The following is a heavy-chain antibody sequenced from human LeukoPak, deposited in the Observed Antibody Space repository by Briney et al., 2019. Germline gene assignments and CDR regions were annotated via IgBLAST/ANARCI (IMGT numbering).Heavy chain of an antibody. CDR3: ARGAGYSSGPRYFDY. D-gene: IGHD6-19*01. V-gene: IGHV1-69*01. CDR1: GGTFSSYA. Sequence: ASVKVSCKASGGTFSSYAISWVRQAPGQGLEWMGGIIPIFGTANYAQKFQGRVTITADESTSTAYMKLSSLRSEDTAVYYCARGAGYSSGPRYFDYWGQGTLVTVSS. J-gene: IGHJ4*02. CDR2: IIPIFGTA.